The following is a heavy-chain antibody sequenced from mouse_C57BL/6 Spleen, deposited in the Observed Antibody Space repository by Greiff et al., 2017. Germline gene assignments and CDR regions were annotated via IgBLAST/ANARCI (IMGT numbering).Heavy chain of an antibody. V-gene: IGHV5-4*01. J-gene: IGHJ1*03. CDR3: AREGRDV. CDR2: ISDGGSYT. Sequence: DVKLVESGGGLVKPGGSLKLSCAASGFTFSSYAMSWVRQTPEKRLEWVATISDGGSYTYYPDNVKGRFTISRDNAKNNLYLQMSHLKSEDTAMYYCAREGRDVWGTGTTVTVSS. CDR1: GFTFSSYA.